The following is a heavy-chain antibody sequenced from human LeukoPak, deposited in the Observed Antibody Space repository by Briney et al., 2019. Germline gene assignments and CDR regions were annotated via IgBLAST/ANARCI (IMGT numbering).Heavy chain of an antibody. CDR3: ARHVHDDASSWWFSVY. D-gene: IGHD6-13*01. V-gene: IGHV4-39*01. CDR2: IYYSGST. J-gene: IGHJ4*02. Sequence: PSETLSLTCTVSGGSISSSCYYWGWIRQPPGKGREGIGSIYYSGSTYYNPSLKCRVTISVDTSKNQFSLKLSSVTAADTAVYYCARHVHDDASSWWFSVYWRQATLATVYS. CDR1: GGSISSSCYY.